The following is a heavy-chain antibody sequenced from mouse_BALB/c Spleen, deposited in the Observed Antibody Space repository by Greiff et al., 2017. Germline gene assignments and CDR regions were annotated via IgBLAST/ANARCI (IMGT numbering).Heavy chain of an antibody. CDR1: GYTFTSYY. CDR3: TRGGKYYRYDGLMDY. CDR2: INPSNGGT. V-gene: IGHV1S81*02. Sequence: QVQLQQSGAELVKPGASVKLSCKASGYTFTSYYMYWVKQRPGQGLEWIGEINPSNGGTNFNEKFKSKATLTVDKSSSTAYMQLSSLTSEDSAVYYCTRGGKYYRYDGLMDYWGQGTSVTVSS. D-gene: IGHD2-14*01. J-gene: IGHJ4*01.